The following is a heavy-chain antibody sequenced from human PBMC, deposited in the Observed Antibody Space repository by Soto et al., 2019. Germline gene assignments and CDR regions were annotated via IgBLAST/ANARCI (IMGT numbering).Heavy chain of an antibody. CDR2: IYHIGSP. CDR3: VRDRALDSSGHWFDT. Sequence: SETPSRTCTVSGRSVSSGGYYCTWIRQHPGRGPEWIGYIYHIGSPYYNPSLESRVTISLDTSKNQFSLNLTSVTAADTAIYYCVRDRALDSSGHWFDTWGQGTLVTVSS. V-gene: IGHV4-31*03. D-gene: IGHD6-19*01. J-gene: IGHJ5*02. CDR1: GRSVSSGGYY.